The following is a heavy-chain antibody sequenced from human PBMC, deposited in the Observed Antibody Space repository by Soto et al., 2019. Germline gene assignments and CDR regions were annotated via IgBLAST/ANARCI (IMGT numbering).Heavy chain of an antibody. D-gene: IGHD4-17*01. J-gene: IGHJ4*02. CDR3: AKRYNHDYDGTKGPFDY. Sequence: GGSLRLSCAASGFTFSSYGMHWVRQAPGKGLEWVAVISYDGSNKYYADSVKGRFTISRDNSKNTLYLQMNSLRAEDTAVYYCAKRYNHDYDGTKGPFDYWGQGTLVTVSS. CDR1: GFTFSSYG. V-gene: IGHV3-30*18. CDR2: ISYDGSNK.